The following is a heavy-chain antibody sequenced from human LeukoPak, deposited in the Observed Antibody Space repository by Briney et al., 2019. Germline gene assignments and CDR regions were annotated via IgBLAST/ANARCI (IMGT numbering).Heavy chain of an antibody. D-gene: IGHD3-22*01. V-gene: IGHV4-59*01. CDR3: ARDHSSGYYIYDY. CDR1: GGSISSYF. J-gene: IGHJ4*02. Sequence: SETLSLTCTVSGGSISSYFWNWIRQPPGKGLEWIGYIYYTGSTNYNPSLESRVTISVDTSKNQFSLKLSSVTAADTAVYYCARDHSSGYYIYDYWGQGTLVTVSS. CDR2: IYYTGST.